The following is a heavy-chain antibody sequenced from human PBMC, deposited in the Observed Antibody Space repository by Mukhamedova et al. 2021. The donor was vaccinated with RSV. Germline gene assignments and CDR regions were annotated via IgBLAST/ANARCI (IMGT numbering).Heavy chain of an antibody. D-gene: IGHD4-17*01. CDR3: AKDRGGMTTVTMAGY. Sequence: QAPGKGLEWVSAISGSGGSTYYADSVKGRFTISRDNSKNTLYLQMNSLRAEDTAVYYCAKDRGGMTTVTMAGYWGQGTLGTVSS. J-gene: IGHJ4*02. V-gene: IGHV3-23*01. CDR2: ISGSGGST.